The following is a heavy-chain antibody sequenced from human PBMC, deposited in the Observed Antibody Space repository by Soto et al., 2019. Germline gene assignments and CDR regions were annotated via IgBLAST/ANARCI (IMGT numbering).Heavy chain of an antibody. CDR3: ARTTPSYDFWSGYYVH. CDR2: IYSGGST. J-gene: IGHJ4*02. Sequence: GGSLRLSCAASGFTVSSNYMSWVRQAPGKGLEWVSVIYSGGSTYYADSVKGRFTISRDNSKNTLYLQMNSLRAEDTAVYYCARTTPSYDFWSGYYVHWGQGTLVTVSS. V-gene: IGHV3-66*01. CDR1: GFTVSSNY. D-gene: IGHD3-3*01.